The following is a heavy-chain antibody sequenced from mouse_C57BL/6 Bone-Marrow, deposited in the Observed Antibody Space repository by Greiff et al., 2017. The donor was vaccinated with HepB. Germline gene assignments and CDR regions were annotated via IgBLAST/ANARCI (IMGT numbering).Heavy chain of an antibody. CDR2: INPSSGYT. J-gene: IGHJ3*01. D-gene: IGHD2-4*01. CDR1: GYTFTSYT. CDR3: ARSVYDYDGPWFAY. Sequence: VKLMESGAELARPGASVKMSCKASGYTFTSYTMHWVKQRPGQGLEWIGYINPSSGYTKYNQKFKDKATLTADKSSSTAYMQLSSLTSEDSAVYYCARSVYDYDGPWFAYWGQGTLVTVSA. V-gene: IGHV1-4*01.